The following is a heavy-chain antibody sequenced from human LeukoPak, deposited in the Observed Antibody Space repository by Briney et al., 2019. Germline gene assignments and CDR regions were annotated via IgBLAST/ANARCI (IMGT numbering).Heavy chain of an antibody. CDR1: GFTFSSYW. CDR3: ARDRRYGSGYFDY. J-gene: IGHJ4*02. V-gene: IGHV3-7*01. CDR2: IKQDGSEK. Sequence: GGSLRLSCAASGFTFSSYWMSWARQAPGKGLEWVANIKQDGSEKYYVDSVKGRFTISRDNAKNSLYLQMNSLRAEDTAVYYCARDRRYGSGYFDYWGQGTLVTVSS. D-gene: IGHD3-10*01.